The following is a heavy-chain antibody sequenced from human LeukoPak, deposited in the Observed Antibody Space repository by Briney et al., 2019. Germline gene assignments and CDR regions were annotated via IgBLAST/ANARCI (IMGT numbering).Heavy chain of an antibody. CDR3: AKDQEEYCSGGSCYSIDC. CDR1: GFTFSSYG. CDR2: IRYDGSNK. J-gene: IGHJ4*02. Sequence: GGSLRLSCAASGFTFSSYGMHWVRQAPGKGLEWVAFIRYDGSNKYYADSVKGRFTISRDNSKNTLYLQMNSLRAEDTAVYYCAKDQEEYCSGGSCYSIDCWGQGTLVTASS. V-gene: IGHV3-30*02. D-gene: IGHD2-15*01.